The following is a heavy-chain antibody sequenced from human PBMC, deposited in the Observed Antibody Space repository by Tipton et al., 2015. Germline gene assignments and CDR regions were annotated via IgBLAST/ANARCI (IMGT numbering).Heavy chain of an antibody. CDR3: ARDVGPIAVTGTRYFDL. CDR2: INSASSP. CDR1: GFVVSHNY. J-gene: IGHJ2*01. D-gene: IGHD6-19*01. Sequence: QLVQSGGGLIQPGGSLRLSCAASGFVVSHNYMNWVRQAPGKGLEWVSVINSASSPNYADSVKGRFTISRDTSRNTIYLQMNSLRVEDTAVYFCARDVGPIAVTGTRYFDLWGRGTLVTVSS. V-gene: IGHV3-53*01.